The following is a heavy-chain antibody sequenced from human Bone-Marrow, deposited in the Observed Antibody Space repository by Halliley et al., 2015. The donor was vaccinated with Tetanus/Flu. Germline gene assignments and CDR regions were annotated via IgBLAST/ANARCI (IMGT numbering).Heavy chain of an antibody. D-gene: IGHD3-3*01. CDR2: IFHSGST. V-gene: IGHV4-4*02. CDR3: ARVRAEGYYMYFDY. CDR1: GFSISSTSW. Sequence: SLRLSCAVSGFSISSTSWCTWVRQPPGKGLEWIGEIFHSGSTHYNPSLKSRVTISLDKSKNQFSLNMSSVTAADTAVYYCARVRAEGYYMYFDYWGQGTLVTVSA. J-gene: IGHJ4*02.